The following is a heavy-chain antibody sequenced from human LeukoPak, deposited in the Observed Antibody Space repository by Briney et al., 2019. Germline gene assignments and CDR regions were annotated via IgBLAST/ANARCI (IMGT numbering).Heavy chain of an antibody. CDR3: ARDLGYGDYGLDYYYYGMDV. D-gene: IGHD4-17*01. CDR1: GFTVSSNY. Sequence: PGGSLRLSFAASGFTVSSNYMSWVRQAPGKGLEWVSVIYSGGSTYYADSVKGRFTISRDNSKNTLYLQMNSLRAEDTAVYYCARDLGYGDYGLDYYYYGMDVWGQGTTVTVSS. CDR2: IYSGGST. V-gene: IGHV3-66*01. J-gene: IGHJ6*02.